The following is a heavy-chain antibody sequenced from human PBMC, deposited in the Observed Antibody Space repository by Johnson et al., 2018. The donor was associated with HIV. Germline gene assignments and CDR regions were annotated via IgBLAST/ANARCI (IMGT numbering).Heavy chain of an antibody. CDR2: ISWNSDTI. CDR3: AKGGPLFVDAFDI. V-gene: IGHV3-9*01. CDR1: GFTFSNVW. D-gene: IGHD3-3*01. J-gene: IGHJ3*02. Sequence: VQLVESGGGLVKPGGSLRLSCAASGFTFSNVWMSWVRQAPGKGLEWVSGISWNSDTIGYADSVKGRFAISRDNAKNSLYLQMNSLRAEDTALYYCAKGGPLFVDAFDIWGLGTMVTVSS.